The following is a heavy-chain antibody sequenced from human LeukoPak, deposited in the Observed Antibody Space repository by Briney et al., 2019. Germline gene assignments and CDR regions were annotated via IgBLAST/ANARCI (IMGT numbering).Heavy chain of an antibody. J-gene: IGHJ4*02. CDR1: SRSISSGGYY. Sequence: HPSETLSLTSTVSSRSISSGGYYWSWIRQHPGKGLEWIGYIYYSGSTYYNPSLKSRVTISVDTSKNQFSLNLSSVTAADTAVSYRARGMYSESYPPRYWGQGTLVTVSS. V-gene: IGHV4-31*03. CDR3: ARGMYSESYPPRY. D-gene: IGHD1-26*01. CDR2: IYYSGST.